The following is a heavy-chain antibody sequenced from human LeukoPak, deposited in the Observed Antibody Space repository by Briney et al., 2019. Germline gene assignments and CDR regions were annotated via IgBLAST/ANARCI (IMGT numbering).Heavy chain of an antibody. D-gene: IGHD3-10*01. CDR2: IYSGGST. J-gene: IGHJ4*02. Sequence: GGSLRLSCAASGFTVSSNYMSWVRQAPGKGLEWVSVIYSGGSTYYADSVKGRFTISRDNSKNTLYLQMNSLRAEDTAVYYCARGTEPYYYGSGSYSGALDYWGQGTLVTVSS. V-gene: IGHV3-53*01. CDR1: GFTVSSNY. CDR3: ARGTEPYYYGSGSYSGALDY.